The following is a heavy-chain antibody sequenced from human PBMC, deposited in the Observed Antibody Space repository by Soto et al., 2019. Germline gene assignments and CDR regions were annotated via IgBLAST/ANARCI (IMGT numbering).Heavy chain of an antibody. D-gene: IGHD4-4*01. CDR2: IIPIFGTA. CDR3: ASTVSRYYYDGMDV. Sequence: QVQLLQSGAEVKKPGSSVKVSCKASGGTFSSYAISWVRQAPGQGLEWMGGIIPIFGTANYAQKFQGRVTITADESTSTGYMELSSLRSEDTAVYYCASTVSRYYYDGMDVWGQGTTVTVSS. J-gene: IGHJ6*02. V-gene: IGHV1-69*12. CDR1: GGTFSSYA.